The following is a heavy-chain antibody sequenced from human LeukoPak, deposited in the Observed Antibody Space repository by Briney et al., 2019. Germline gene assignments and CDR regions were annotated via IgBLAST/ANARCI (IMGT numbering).Heavy chain of an antibody. CDR1: GFTVSSYG. CDR3: AKDEFPITMVRGVPFDY. CDR2: ILYDGSNK. V-gene: IGHV3-30*18. Sequence: GGYLRLSCAGSGFTVSSYGMHWVRQDPGQGLEWVAVILYDGSNKYYADSVTGRFPISRDNSKNTLYMQMNSLRAEDTAVYHCAKDEFPITMVRGVPFDYWGQGTLVTVSS. J-gene: IGHJ4*02. D-gene: IGHD3-10*01.